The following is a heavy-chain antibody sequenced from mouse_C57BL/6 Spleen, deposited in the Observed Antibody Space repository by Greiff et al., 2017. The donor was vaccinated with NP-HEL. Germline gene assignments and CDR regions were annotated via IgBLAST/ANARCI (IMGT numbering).Heavy chain of an antibody. J-gene: IGHJ2*01. CDR3: ARETTVVASSTFDY. Sequence: VQLQQSGPELVKPGASVKMSCKASGYTFTDYNMHWVKQSHGKSLEWIGYINPNNGGTSYSQKFKGKATLTVNKSSSTAYMELRSLTSEDSAVYYCARETTVVASSTFDYWGQGTTLTVSS. V-gene: IGHV1-22*01. D-gene: IGHD1-1*01. CDR2: INPNNGGT. CDR1: GYTFTDYN.